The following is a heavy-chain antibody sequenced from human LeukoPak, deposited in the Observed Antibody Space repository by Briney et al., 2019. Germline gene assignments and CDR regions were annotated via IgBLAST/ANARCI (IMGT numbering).Heavy chain of an antibody. CDR3: ARATRTTGSYYYYGMDV. CDR1: GFTFSSYS. D-gene: IGHD1-1*01. Sequence: NAGGSLRLSCAASGFTFSSYSMNWVRQAPGKGLEWVSSISSSSSYIYYADSVKGRFTISRDNAKNSLYLQMNSLRAEDTAVYYCARATRTTGSYYYYGMDVWGQGTTVTVSS. V-gene: IGHV3-21*01. J-gene: IGHJ6*02. CDR2: ISSSSSYI.